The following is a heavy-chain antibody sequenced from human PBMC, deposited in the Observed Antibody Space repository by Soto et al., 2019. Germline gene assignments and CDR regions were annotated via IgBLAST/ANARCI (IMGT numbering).Heavy chain of an antibody. D-gene: IGHD2-15*01. V-gene: IGHV4-59*01. J-gene: IGHJ4*02. CDR3: ARERGLEDIRYFDY. CDR2: IYYSGST. CDR1: GGTISSYY. Sequence: PSETLPLPCTVSGGTISSYYWSWIRQPPGKGLEWIGYIYYSGSTNYNPSLKSRVTISVDTSKNQFSLKLSSVTAADTAVYYCARERGLEDIRYFDYRGQGTLVTVSS.